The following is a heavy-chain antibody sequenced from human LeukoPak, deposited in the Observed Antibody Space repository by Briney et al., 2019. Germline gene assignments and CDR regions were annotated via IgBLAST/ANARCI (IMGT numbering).Heavy chain of an antibody. D-gene: IGHD2/OR15-2a*01. CDR2: INPGSGNT. V-gene: IGHV3-23*01. CDR3: AKDQYRDYFRGADY. CDR1: GFTFTNYA. Sequence: GGSLRLSCAASGFTFTNYAMSWVRQAPGKGLEWVSSINPGSGNTYYADSVKGRFTISGDNSKNTLYLQMNSLRAEDTAVYYCAKDQYRDYFRGADYWGQGTLVTVSS. J-gene: IGHJ4*02.